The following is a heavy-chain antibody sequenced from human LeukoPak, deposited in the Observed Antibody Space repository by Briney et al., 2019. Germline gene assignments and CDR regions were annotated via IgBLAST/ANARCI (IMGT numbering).Heavy chain of an antibody. CDR2: ISGSGDFT. J-gene: IGHJ4*02. V-gene: IGHV3-23*01. CDR1: GFTFTNYD. Sequence: GGSLRLSCAASGFTFTNYDMSWVRQAPGKGLEWVSDISGSGDFTYYTDSVKGRFTISRDKSKNTLYLQMNSLRAEDTAGYYCAKDGARDGYNYPDYWGQGTLVTVSS. CDR3: AKDGARDGYNYPDY. D-gene: IGHD5-24*01.